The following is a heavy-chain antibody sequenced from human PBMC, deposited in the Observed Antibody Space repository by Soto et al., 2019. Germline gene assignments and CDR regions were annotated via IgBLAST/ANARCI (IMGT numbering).Heavy chain of an antibody. J-gene: IGHJ6*02. V-gene: IGHV3-74*01. CDR3: ARDDVDTAMVEFVDYYYGMDV. CDR2: INSDGSST. Sequence: GGSLRLSCAASGFTFSSYWMHWVRQAPGKGLVWVSRINSDGSSTSYADSVKGRFTISRDNAKNTLYLQMNSLRAEDTAVYYCARDDVDTAMVEFVDYYYGMDVWGQGTTVTVSS. D-gene: IGHD5-18*01. CDR1: GFTFSSYW.